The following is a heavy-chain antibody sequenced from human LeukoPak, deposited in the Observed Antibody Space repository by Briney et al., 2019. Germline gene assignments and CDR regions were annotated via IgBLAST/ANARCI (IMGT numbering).Heavy chain of an antibody. CDR2: IKQDGSEK. V-gene: IGHV3-7*01. CDR3: GKKFGTYSTPIGFFDY. CDR1: GFTFSSYW. D-gene: IGHD6-13*01. J-gene: IGHJ4*02. Sequence: GGSLRLSCAASGFTFSSYWMSWVRQAPGKGLEWVANIKQDGSEKYYVDSVKGRFTISRDNAKNSLYLQMNSLRAEDTAVYYCGKKFGTYSTPIGFFDYGGQGPLVTVS.